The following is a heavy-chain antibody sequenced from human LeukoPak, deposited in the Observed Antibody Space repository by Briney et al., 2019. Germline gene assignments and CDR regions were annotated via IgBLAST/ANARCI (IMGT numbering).Heavy chain of an antibody. J-gene: IGHJ4*02. CDR3: ARRAGAYTHPYDY. CDR1: GFTFTSYT. CDR2: IYSAGST. D-gene: IGHD3-16*01. V-gene: IGHV3-53*01. Sequence: GGSLRLSCAASGFTFTSYTMNWVRQAPGKGLEWVSFIYSAGSTHYSDSVKGRFTISIDNPKNTLYLQMNSLRAEDTAVYYCARRAGAYTHPYDYWGQGTLVTVSS.